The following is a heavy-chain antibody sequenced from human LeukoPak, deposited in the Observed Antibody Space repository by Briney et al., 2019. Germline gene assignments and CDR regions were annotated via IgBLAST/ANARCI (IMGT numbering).Heavy chain of an antibody. J-gene: IGHJ4*02. CDR3: ARSRTYYYDSSGLLVDDY. CDR2: INPNSGGT. D-gene: IGHD3-22*01. V-gene: IGHV1-2*02. Sequence: ASVKVSCKASGYTFTGYYMHWVRQAPGQGLEWMGWINPNSGGTNYAQKFQGRVTMTRDTSISTAYMELSRLRSDDTAVYYCARSRTYYYDSSGLLVDDYWGQGTLVTVSS. CDR1: GYTFTGYY.